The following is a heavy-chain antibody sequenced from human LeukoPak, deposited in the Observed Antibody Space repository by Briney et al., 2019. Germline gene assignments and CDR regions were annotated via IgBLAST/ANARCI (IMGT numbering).Heavy chain of an antibody. J-gene: IGHJ4*02. CDR2: MNPNSGNT. CDR1: GYTFTSYD. Sequence: ASVTVSCKASGYTFTSYDINWVRQATGQGLEWMGWMNPNSGNTGYAQKFQGRVTMTRNTSISTAYMELSSLRSEDTAVYYCARGFSTPFGELPKYWGQGTLVTVSS. CDR3: ARGFSTPFGELPKY. V-gene: IGHV1-8*01. D-gene: IGHD3-10*01.